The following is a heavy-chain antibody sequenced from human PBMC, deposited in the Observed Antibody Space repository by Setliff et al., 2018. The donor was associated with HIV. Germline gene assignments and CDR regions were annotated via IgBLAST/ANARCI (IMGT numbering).Heavy chain of an antibody. CDR3: ARKTEYYYDTSGFNPYAFDN. J-gene: IGHJ4*02. CDR2: IHYSGST. D-gene: IGHD3-22*01. V-gene: IGHV4-34*01. CDR1: GGSFSGYY. Sequence: ETLSLTCAVYGGSFSGYYWSWIRQPPGKGLEWIGEIHYSGSTNYSPSLKSRVTISVDTSKNQFSLRLNSVIAADTAAYYCARKTEYYYDTSGFNPYAFDNWGQGTLVTVSS.